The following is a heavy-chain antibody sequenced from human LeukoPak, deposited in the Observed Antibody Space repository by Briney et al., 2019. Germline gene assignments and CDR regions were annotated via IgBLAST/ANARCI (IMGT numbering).Heavy chain of an antibody. V-gene: IGHV1-2*02. D-gene: IGHD2-2*01. CDR1: GYTFTGYY. CDR3: ARGEARYCSSTSCYYGY. J-gene: IGHJ4*02. Sequence: GASVKVSCKASGYTFTGYYMHWVRQAPGQGLEWMGWINPNSGGTNYAQKFQGRVTMTRDTSISTAYMELSRLRSDDTAVYYCARGEARYCSSTSCYYGYWGQGTLVTVSS. CDR2: INPNSGGT.